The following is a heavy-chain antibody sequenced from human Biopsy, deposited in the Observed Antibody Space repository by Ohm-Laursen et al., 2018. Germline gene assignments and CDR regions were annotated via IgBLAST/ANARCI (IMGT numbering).Heavy chain of an antibody. CDR2: ISGSGGTT. Sequence: SLRLSCAASGFTFSSYAMSWVRQAPGKKLEWVSGISGSGGTTDYADSVKGRFTISRDNPRNTVYLQMNSLRVEDTAVYYCAKINPSSIYYNYGMDVWGQGTTVTVSS. V-gene: IGHV3-23*01. CDR3: AKINPSSIYYNYGMDV. CDR1: GFTFSSYA. J-gene: IGHJ6*02.